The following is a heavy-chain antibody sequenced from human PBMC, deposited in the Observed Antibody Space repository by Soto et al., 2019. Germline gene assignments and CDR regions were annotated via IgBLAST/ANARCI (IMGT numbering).Heavy chain of an antibody. Sequence: GSLRLSCAASGFTFSNAWMSWVRQAPGKGLEWVGRIKSKTDGGTTDYAAPVKGRFTISRDDSKNTLYLQMNSLKTEDTAVYYCTTDGSVAGTGYYYYGMDVWGQGATVTVSS. D-gene: IGHD6-19*01. J-gene: IGHJ6*02. CDR1: GFTFSNAW. CDR2: IKSKTDGGTT. CDR3: TTDGSVAGTGYYYYGMDV. V-gene: IGHV3-15*01.